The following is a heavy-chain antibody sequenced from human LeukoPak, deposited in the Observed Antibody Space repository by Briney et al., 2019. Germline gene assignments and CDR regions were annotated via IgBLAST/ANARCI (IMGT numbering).Heavy chain of an antibody. V-gene: IGHV3-7*01. CDR1: QFTFSNYA. Sequence: PGGSLRLSCAASQFTFSNYAMSWVRQAPGKGLEWVASIKHDGSEKYYVDSVRGRFTISRDNTMNSLYLQMSSLRAEDTAVYYCATDRGWRTSGYYLYYFEYWGQGTLVTYSS. CDR2: IKHDGSEK. CDR3: ATDRGWRTSGYYLYYFEY. J-gene: IGHJ4*02. D-gene: IGHD3-3*01.